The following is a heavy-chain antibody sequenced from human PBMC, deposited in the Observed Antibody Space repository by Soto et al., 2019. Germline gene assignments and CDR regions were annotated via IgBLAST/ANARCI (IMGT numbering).Heavy chain of an antibody. CDR3: ARKRVNIYRSGYDYYYYYGMDV. Sequence: PGESLKISCKGSGYSFTSYWIGWVRQMPGKGLEWMGIIYPGDSDTRYSPSFQGQVTISADKAISTAYLQWCSLKASDTAMYYCARKRVNIYRSGYDYYYYYGMDVWGPGITVTVSS. CDR2: IYPGDSDT. D-gene: IGHD6-19*01. V-gene: IGHV5-51*01. CDR1: GYSFTSYW. J-gene: IGHJ6*02.